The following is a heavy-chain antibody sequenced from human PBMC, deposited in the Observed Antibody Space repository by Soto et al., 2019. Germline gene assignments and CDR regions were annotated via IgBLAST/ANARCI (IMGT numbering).Heavy chain of an antibody. CDR2: TYYRSKWYN. CDR1: GDSVSSNSAA. J-gene: IGHJ5*02. Sequence: TCAISGDSVSSNSAAWNWIRQSPSRGLEWLGRTYYRSKWYNDYAVSVKSRITINPDTSKNQFSLQLNSVTPEDTAVYYCARGGVTFGVGSTSPEKRFWFDPWGQGTLVTVSS. D-gene: IGHD2-2*01. V-gene: IGHV6-1*01. CDR3: ARGGVTFGVGSTSPEKRFWFDP.